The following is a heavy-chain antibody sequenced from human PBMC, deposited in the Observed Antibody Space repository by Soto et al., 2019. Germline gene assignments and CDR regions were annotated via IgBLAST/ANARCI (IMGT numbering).Heavy chain of an antibody. D-gene: IGHD3-16*01. Sequence: EVQLVESGGGLVQPGGSLRLSCAASGFTFTTYWMTWVRQPPGKGLEWVANMDQDGSERYYVDSVRGRFTISRDNAKNSLYLLMNSLRAEDTAVYYCVCGGNFFVYWGQGTLVTVSP. CDR3: VCGGNFFVY. V-gene: IGHV3-7*01. CDR1: GFTFTTYW. CDR2: MDQDGSER. J-gene: IGHJ4*02.